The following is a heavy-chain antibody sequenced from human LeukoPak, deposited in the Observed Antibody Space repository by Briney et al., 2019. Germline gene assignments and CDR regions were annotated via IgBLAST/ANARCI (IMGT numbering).Heavy chain of an antibody. J-gene: IGHJ6*03. CDR2: INPDSGGT. CDR3: ARANFWGVTGYYYYMDV. V-gene: IGHV1-2*02. Sequence: ASVKVSCKASGYTFTGYYVHWVRQAPGQGLEWMGWINPDSGGTNYAQKFQGRVTMTRDTSISTAYMELNRLRSDDTAVYYCARANFWGVTGYYYYMDVWGKGTTVTVSS. CDR1: GYTFTGYY. D-gene: IGHD3-16*01.